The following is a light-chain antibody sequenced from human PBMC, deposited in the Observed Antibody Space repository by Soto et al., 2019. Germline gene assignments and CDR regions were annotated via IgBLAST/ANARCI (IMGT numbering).Light chain of an antibody. J-gene: IGKJ1*01. Sequence: IVLTQSTGPLSLTPGERATLSCRASQSVSNNYLAWYQQKPGQAPRLLIYGACNRGTGIPDRFSGSGSGTDFPITISRLEPEDFTVYYCQRYGSSGTFGQGTKVDIK. CDR2: GAC. CDR3: QRYGSSGT. V-gene: IGKV3-20*01. CDR1: QSVSNNY.